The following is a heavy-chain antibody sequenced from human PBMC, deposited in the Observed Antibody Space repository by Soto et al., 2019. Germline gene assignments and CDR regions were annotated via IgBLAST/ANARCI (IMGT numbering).Heavy chain of an antibody. Sequence: SETLSLTCTVSGGSISSYYWSWIRQPPGKGLEWIGYIYYSGSTNYNPSLKSRVTISVDTSKNQFSLKLSSVTAADTAVYYCARRTFGVVTTSYYYYYMDVWGKGTTVTVSS. CDR1: GGSISSYY. V-gene: IGHV4-59*08. J-gene: IGHJ6*03. CDR3: ARRTFGVVTTSYYYYYMDV. D-gene: IGHD3-3*01. CDR2: IYYSGST.